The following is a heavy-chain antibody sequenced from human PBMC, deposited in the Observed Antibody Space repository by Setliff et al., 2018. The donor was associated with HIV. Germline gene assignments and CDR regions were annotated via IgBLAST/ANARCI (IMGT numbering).Heavy chain of an antibody. CDR3: ARQYADPESGILDAFDI. Sequence: PSETLSLTCTVFGGSISGSNYVWGWIRQTPRKGLEWIGTIHYTGSTYYNPSLESRITISVDTSKNQFSLRLSSVTAADTAVYYCARQYADPESGILDAFDIWGQGTMVTVS. D-gene: IGHD1-26*01. CDR2: IHYTGST. V-gene: IGHV4-39*01. CDR1: GGSISGSNYV. J-gene: IGHJ3*02.